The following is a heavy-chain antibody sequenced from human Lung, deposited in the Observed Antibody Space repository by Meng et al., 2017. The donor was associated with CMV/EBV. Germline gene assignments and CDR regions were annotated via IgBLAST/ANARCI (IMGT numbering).Heavy chain of an antibody. CDR3: GRDYTYGGSFFVFDY. Sequence: SGSTFSNYLLHGVGEARERRVGWMCRINTSTGETNEEQGCKGRVTLTKDTSISTAFMELRRLTSDDAGVYYCGRDYTYGGSFFVFDYWGQGALVTVSS. J-gene: IGHJ4*02. V-gene: IGHV1-2*02. D-gene: IGHD6-6*01. CDR2: INTSTGET. CDR1: GSTFSNYL.